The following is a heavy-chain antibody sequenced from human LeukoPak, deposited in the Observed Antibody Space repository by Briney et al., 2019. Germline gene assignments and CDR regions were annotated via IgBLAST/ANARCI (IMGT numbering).Heavy chain of an antibody. CDR3: ARADYDSSGYIDY. Sequence: GGSLRLSCAASGFTFSSYSMNWVRQAPGKGLEWVSSISSSSSYIYCADSVKGRFTISRDNAKNSLYLQMNSLRAEDTAVYYCARADYDSSGYIDYWGQGTLVTVS. V-gene: IGHV3-21*01. CDR2: ISSSSSYI. D-gene: IGHD3-22*01. CDR1: GFTFSSYS. J-gene: IGHJ4*02.